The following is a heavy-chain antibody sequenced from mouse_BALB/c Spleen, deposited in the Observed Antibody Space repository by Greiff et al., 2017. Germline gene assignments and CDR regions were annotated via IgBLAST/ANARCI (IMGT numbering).Heavy chain of an antibody. CDR1: GFTFSSYT. D-gene: IGHD2-14*01. CDR3: TRHYRYDGSWFAY. V-gene: IGHV5-6-4*01. J-gene: IGHJ3*01. Sequence: EVKLMESGGGLVKPGGSLKLSCAASGFTFSSYTMSWVRQTPEKRLEWVATISSGGSYTYYPDSVKGRFTISRDNAKNTLYLQMSSLKSEDTAMYYCTRHYRYDGSWFAYWGQGTLVTVSA. CDR2: ISSGGSYT.